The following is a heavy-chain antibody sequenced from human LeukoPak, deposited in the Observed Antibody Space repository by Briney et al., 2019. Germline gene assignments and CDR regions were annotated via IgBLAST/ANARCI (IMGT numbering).Heavy chain of an antibody. CDR3: AKDYEAVVPAAGDY. Sequence: PGGTLRLSCAASGFTFSSYAMSWVRQAPGKGLEWVSAISGSGGSTYYADSVKGRFTISRDNSKNTLYLQMNSLRAEDTAVYYCAKDYEAVVPAAGDYWGQGTLVTVSS. J-gene: IGHJ4*02. CDR2: ISGSGGST. CDR1: GFTFSSYA. D-gene: IGHD2-2*01. V-gene: IGHV3-23*01.